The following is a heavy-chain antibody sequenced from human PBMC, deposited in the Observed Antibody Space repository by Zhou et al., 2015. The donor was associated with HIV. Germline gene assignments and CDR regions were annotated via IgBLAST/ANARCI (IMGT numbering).Heavy chain of an antibody. CDR3: ARDRGGARPDWRYFDL. D-gene: IGHD6-6*01. Sequence: QVQLVQSGAEVKKPGASVKVSCKTSGAPFNTFALNWVRQAPGQGPEWMGTITPMFGTADYARKFQGRVSITADTSTRTGYMEMRSLRSEDTAVYYCARDRGGARPDWRYFDLWGRGTLVSVSS. J-gene: IGHJ2*01. CDR2: ITPMFGTA. V-gene: IGHV1-69*06. CDR1: GAPFNTFA.